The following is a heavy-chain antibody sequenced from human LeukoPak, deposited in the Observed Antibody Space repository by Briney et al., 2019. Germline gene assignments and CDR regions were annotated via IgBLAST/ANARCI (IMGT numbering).Heavy chain of an antibody. D-gene: IGHD2-2*01. V-gene: IGHV3-23*01. CDR1: GFTFSGCA. CDR2: ITGSGGST. Sequence: GGSLRLSCAASGFTFSGCAMSWVRQSPGKGLEWVSSITGSGGSTYYADSVKGRFTISRDNSKNTLYLQMNSLRAEDTAVYYCAASLPNIVVVPATKGPFGYWGQGTLVTVSS. CDR3: AASLPNIVVVPATKGPFGY. J-gene: IGHJ4*02.